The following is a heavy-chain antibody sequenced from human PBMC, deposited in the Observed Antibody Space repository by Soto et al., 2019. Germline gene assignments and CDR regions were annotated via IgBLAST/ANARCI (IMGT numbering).Heavy chain of an antibody. CDR2: IERDDDDK. Sequence: SGPTLVNPTETLTLTCTFSGFSLTSPGMCVSWIRQPPGKALEWLALIERDDDDKYYSTSLKTRLTISKDTRKNQVVLTMANMDPADTGTYYCARSIRGPRRFNGMDVWGQGTTITVSS. CDR3: ARSIRGPRRFNGMDV. CDR1: GFSLTSPGMC. D-gene: IGHD1-20*01. J-gene: IGHJ6*02. V-gene: IGHV2-70*13.